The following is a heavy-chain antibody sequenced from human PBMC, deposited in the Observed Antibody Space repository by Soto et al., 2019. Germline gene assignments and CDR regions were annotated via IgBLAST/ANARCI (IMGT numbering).Heavy chain of an antibody. CDR2: INIDGSST. D-gene: IGHD5-12*01. CDR1: GFTLSRYW. CDR3: ARRRDGYNFVGDC. Sequence: EVQLVESGGGLVQPGGSLRLSCAASGFTLSRYWMHWVRQAPGKGLVWISRINIDGSSTSYADSVKGRFTISRDNAKNTLYLQVNSLRAEDTAVYYCARRRDGYNFVGDCWGQGTLVTVSS. V-gene: IGHV3-74*01. J-gene: IGHJ4*02.